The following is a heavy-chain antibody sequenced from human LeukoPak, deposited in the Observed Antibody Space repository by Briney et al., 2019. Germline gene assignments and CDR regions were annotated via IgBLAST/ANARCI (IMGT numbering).Heavy chain of an antibody. CDR2: IYYSGST. J-gene: IGHJ4*02. CDR1: GGSISSYY. CDR3: ARSTGGVVIGPFDY. Sequence: NPSETLSLTCTVSGGSISSYYWSWIRQPPGKGLEWIGYIYYSGSTNYNPSLKSRVTISVDTSKNQFSLKLSSVTAADTAVYYCARSTGGVVIGPFDYWGQGTLVTVSS. V-gene: IGHV4-59*01. D-gene: IGHD3-22*01.